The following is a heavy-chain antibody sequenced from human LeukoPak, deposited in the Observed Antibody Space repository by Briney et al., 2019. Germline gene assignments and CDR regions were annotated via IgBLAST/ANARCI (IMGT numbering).Heavy chain of an antibody. CDR1: GYTFTSYG. CDR2: ISAYNGNT. J-gene: IGHJ4*02. V-gene: IGHV1-18*01. Sequence: ASVKVSCKASGYTFTSYGISWVRQAPGQGLEWMGWISAYNGNTNYAQKLQGGVTMTTDTSTSTAYMELRSLRSDDTAVYYCAATRVVGALFDYWGQGTLVTVSS. D-gene: IGHD1-26*01. CDR3: AATRVVGALFDY.